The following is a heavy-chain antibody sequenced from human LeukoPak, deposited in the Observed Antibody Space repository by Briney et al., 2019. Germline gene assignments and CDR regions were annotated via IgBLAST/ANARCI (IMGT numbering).Heavy chain of an antibody. Sequence: TGGSLRLSCAASGFTFDDYGMSWVRQAPGKGLEWVSGINWNGGSTSYTDSVKGRFTISRDNTKNTLYLQMNRLRAEDTAVYYCAKRDYYDNSGYFDYWGQGTLVTVSS. CDR1: GFTFDDYG. CDR2: INWNGGST. D-gene: IGHD3-22*01. J-gene: IGHJ4*02. CDR3: AKRDYYDNSGYFDY. V-gene: IGHV3-20*04.